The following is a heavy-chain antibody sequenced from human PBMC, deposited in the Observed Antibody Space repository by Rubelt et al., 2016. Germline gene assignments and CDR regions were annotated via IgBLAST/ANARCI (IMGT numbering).Heavy chain of an antibody. CDR2: IKQDGSEK. CDR3: ASIAARPAFFDY. J-gene: IGHJ4*02. V-gene: IGHV3-7*02. CDR1: GFTFSSYW. D-gene: IGHD6-6*01. Sequence: EVQLLESGGGLVQPGGSLRLSCAASGFTFSSYWMSWVRRAPGKGLEWVANIKQDGSEKYYVDSVKGRFTISRDNAKNSLYLHMNSLRAEDTAVYYCASIAARPAFFDYWGQGTLVTVSS.